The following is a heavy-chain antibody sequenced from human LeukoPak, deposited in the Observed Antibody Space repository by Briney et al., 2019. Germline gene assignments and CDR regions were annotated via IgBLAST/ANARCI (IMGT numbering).Heavy chain of an antibody. CDR2: IYYSGST. V-gene: IGHV4-30-4*01. Sequence: SQTLSLTFTVSGGSITSADYYWSWIRQPPGKGLEWIGYIYYSGSTYYSPSLKSRLTISVDTSKNQFSLKLSSVTAADTAVYYCAREDRLVRGGAFDIWGQGTMVTVSS. D-gene: IGHD3-10*01. CDR1: GGSITSADYY. J-gene: IGHJ3*02. CDR3: AREDRLVRGGAFDI.